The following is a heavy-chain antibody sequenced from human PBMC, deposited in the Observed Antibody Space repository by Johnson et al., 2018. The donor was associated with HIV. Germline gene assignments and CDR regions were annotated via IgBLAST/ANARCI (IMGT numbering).Heavy chain of an antibody. CDR2: IWYDGGNK. D-gene: IGHD2/OR15-2a*01. V-gene: IGHV3-33*01. CDR1: GFTFSRYG. CDR3: ARGSARRDGERVIAGGAFDI. Sequence: VPLVESGGGVVPVWRSLRLSCEASGFTFSRYGMHWVRQAPGKGLEWVAVIWYDGGNKYYADSVKGRFTISRDNSKNTVYLQMHSLRAGDTAVYYCARGSARRDGERVIAGGAFDIWGQGTMVTVSS. J-gene: IGHJ3*02.